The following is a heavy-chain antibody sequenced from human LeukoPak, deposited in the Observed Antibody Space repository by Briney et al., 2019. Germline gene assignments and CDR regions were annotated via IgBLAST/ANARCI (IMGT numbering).Heavy chain of an antibody. V-gene: IGHV3-21*01. Sequence: PGGSLRLSCAASDITLSRHSVNWVRQASGKGLEWVSYISSSGRFIYYADSVRGRFTIARDNVKNSVDLQMDSLRVDDTAIYYCASRTGRTGIHYYMDVWGKGSTVTVSS. J-gene: IGHJ6*03. D-gene: IGHD1-1*01. CDR3: ASRTGRTGIHYYMDV. CDR2: ISSSGRFI. CDR1: DITLSRHS.